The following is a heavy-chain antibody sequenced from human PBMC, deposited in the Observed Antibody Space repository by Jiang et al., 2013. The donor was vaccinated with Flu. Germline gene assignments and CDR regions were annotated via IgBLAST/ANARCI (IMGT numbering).Heavy chain of an antibody. CDR2: ISYSGNT. CDR3: ARHYAGAPEVFWYFDL. D-gene: IGHD1-14*01. CDR1: GGSIFSYIYY. J-gene: IGHJ2*01. V-gene: IGHV4-39*01. Sequence: GLVKPSETLSLTCTVSGGSIFSYIYYWGWIRQTPGKGLEWIGTISYSGNTFSTPSLKSRVTLSVDTSKMQFSLKMTSVTAADTGVYYCARHYAGAPEVFWYFDLWGRGSLVTVSS.